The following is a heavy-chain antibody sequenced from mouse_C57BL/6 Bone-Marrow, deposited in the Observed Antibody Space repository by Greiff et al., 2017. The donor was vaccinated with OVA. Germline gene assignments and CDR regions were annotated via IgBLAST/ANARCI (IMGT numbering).Heavy chain of an antibody. CDR1: GFTFSSYG. V-gene: IGHV5-6*01. CDR2: ISSGGSYT. CDR3: ARHGDYGSFFDY. J-gene: IGHJ2*01. Sequence: EVHLVESGGDLVKPGGSLKLSCAASGFTFSSYGMSLVRQTPDKRLEWVATISSGGSYTYYPDSVQGRFTISRDNAKNTLYLQMSSLKSEDTAMYYGARHGDYGSFFDYWGQGTTLTVSS. D-gene: IGHD1-1*01.